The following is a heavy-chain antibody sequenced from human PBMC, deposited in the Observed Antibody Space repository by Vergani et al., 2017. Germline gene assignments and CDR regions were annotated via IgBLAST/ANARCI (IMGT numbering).Heavy chain of an antibody. V-gene: IGHV1-18*01. CDR1: GYTFTSYG. CDR2: ISAYNGNT. D-gene: IGHD3-22*01. Sequence: QVQLVQSGAEVKKPGSSVKVSCKTSGYTFTSYGISWVRQAPGQGLEWMGWISAYNGNTNYAQKLQGRVTMTTDTSTSTAYMELRSLRSDDTAVYYCARDGVGKYYYDSRGWFPFDYWGQGTLVTVSS. J-gene: IGHJ4*02. CDR3: ARDGVGKYYYDSRGWFPFDY.